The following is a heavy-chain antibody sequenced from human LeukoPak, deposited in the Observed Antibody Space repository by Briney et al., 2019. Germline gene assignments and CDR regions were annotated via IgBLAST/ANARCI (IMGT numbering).Heavy chain of an antibody. CDR3: ARERGSSNGYYYMDV. Sequence: PSETLSLTCTVSGGSISSGSYYWSWIRQPAGKGLEWIGRIYTSGSTNYNPSLKSRVTISVDTSKNQFSLKLSSVTAADTAVYYCARERGSSNGYYYMDVWGKGTTVTVSS. J-gene: IGHJ6*03. CDR1: GGSISSGSYY. V-gene: IGHV4-61*02. D-gene: IGHD6-19*01. CDR2: IYTSGST.